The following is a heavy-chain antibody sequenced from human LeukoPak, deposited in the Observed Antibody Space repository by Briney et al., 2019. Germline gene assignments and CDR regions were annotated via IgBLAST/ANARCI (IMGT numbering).Heavy chain of an antibody. CDR2: IYYSGGT. CDR1: GGSISSYY. V-gene: IGHV4-59*01. J-gene: IGHJ6*03. Sequence: SETLSLTCTVSGGSISSYYWSWIRQPPGKGLEWIGYIYYSGGTNYNPSLKSRVTISVDTSKNQFSLKLSSVTAADTAVYYCARAQSGWYDYYYYYMDVWGKGTTVTISS. D-gene: IGHD6-19*01. CDR3: ARAQSGWYDYYYYYMDV.